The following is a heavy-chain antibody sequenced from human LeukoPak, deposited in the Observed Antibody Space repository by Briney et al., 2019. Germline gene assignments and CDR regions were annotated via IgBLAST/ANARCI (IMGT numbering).Heavy chain of an antibody. CDR1: GGSISSGGYY. V-gene: IGHV4-31*01. J-gene: IGHJ5*02. CDR2: IYYSGST. D-gene: IGHD4-11*01. Sequence: PSETLSLTCIVSGGSISSGGYYWSWIRQHPGKGLEWIGYIYYSGSTYYNPSLKSQVTISVDTSKNQFSLKLSSVTAADTAVYYCARAVVRGVRTTLNWFDPWGQGTLVTVSS. CDR3: ARAVVRGVRTTLNWFDP.